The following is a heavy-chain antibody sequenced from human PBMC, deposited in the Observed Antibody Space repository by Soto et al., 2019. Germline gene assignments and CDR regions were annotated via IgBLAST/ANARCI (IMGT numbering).Heavy chain of an antibody. CDR1: GFTFDDYA. CDR2: ISWNSGSI. Sequence: PGGSLRLSCAASGFTFDDYAMHWVRQAPGKGLEWVSGISWNSGSIGYADSVKGRFTISRDNAKNSLYLQMNSLRAEDTALYYCARSQGSGGVTFFDYWGQGTLVTV. J-gene: IGHJ4*02. CDR3: ARSQGSGGVTFFDY. V-gene: IGHV3-9*01. D-gene: IGHD3-10*01.